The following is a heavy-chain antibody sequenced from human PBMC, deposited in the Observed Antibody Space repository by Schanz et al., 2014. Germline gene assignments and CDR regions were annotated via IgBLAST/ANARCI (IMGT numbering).Heavy chain of an antibody. CDR2: ITSSSSVM. D-gene: IGHD5-12*01. J-gene: IGHJ5*02. V-gene: IGHV3-48*02. CDR1: GFTFSRQS. Sequence: EVQLVESGGGLVQPGGSLRLSCAASGFTFSRQSMNWVRQAPGKGLQWISYITSSSSVMHYADSVKGRFTVSRDNSKNTVYLHMNSLRDEDTAVYYCAKDMNREATAPESWGQGTLVVVSS. CDR3: AKDMNREATAPES.